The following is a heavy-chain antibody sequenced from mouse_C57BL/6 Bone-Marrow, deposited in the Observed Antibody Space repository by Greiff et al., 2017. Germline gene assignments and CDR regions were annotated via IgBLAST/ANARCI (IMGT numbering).Heavy chain of an antibody. J-gene: IGHJ3*01. Sequence: QVQLQQSGPGLVAPSQSLSITCTVSGFSLTSYGVSWVRQPPGKGLEWLGVIWGDGSTNYHSAIISRLSISKDNPKSQVFLKLNSLQTDDTATYYWAKGGGGVAWFAYWGQGTLVTVSA. CDR2: IWGDGST. CDR1: GFSLTSYG. CDR3: AKGGGGVAWFAY. V-gene: IGHV2-3*01.